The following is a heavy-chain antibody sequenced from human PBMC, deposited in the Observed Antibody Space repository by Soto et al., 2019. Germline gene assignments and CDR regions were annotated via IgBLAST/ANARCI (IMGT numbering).Heavy chain of an antibody. V-gene: IGHV1-2*02. CDR3: ARVVYGYTSYGRYFGY. Sequence: GASVKVSCKASGYTFTGYYMHWVRQAPGQGLEWMGWINPNSGGTNYAQKFQGRVTMTRDTSISTAYMELSRLRSDDTAVYYCARVVYGYTSYGRYFGYWGQGTLVTVSS. D-gene: IGHD5-18*01. J-gene: IGHJ4*02. CDR1: GYTFTGYY. CDR2: INPNSGGT.